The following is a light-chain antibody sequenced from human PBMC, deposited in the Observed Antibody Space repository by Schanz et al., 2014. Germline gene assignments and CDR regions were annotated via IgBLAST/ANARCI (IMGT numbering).Light chain of an antibody. CDR3: MQALRTPFT. J-gene: IGKJ3*01. V-gene: IGKV2-28*01. CDR2: LGS. CDR1: QSLLHSNGYNY. Sequence: DVVMTQSPLSLPVTLGQSASISCRSSQSLLHSNGYNYLDWYLQKPGQSPQLLIYLGSSRASGVPDRFSGSGSGTDFTLKISRVEADDVGVYYCMQALRTPFTFGPGTTVDIK.